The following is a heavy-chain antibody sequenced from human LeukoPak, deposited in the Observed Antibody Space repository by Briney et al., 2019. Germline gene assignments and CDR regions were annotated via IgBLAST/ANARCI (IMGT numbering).Heavy chain of an antibody. CDR1: GGSVSDYY. V-gene: IGHV4-59*02. CDR3: AREGGIAVAGSADY. D-gene: IGHD6-19*01. CDR2: IYYTGST. J-gene: IGHJ4*02. Sequence: SETLSLTCTISGGSVSDYYWSWIRQSPGKGLEWIGYIYYTGSTSYNPSLKSRVTISVDTSKNQFSLKLSSVTAADTAVYYCAREGGIAVAGSADYWGQGTLVTVSS.